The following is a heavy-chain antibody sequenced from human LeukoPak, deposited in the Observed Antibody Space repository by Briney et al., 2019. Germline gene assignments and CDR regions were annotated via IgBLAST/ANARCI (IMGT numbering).Heavy chain of an antibody. CDR2: IYYSGST. CDR1: GGSISSSNHY. CDR3: ARWIQLWFFDY. V-gene: IGHV4-39*01. Sequence: SETLSLTCTVSGGSISSSNHYWGWIRQPPGKGLEWIGSIYYSGSTYYNPSLKSRVTISVDTSKNQFSLKLRSVTVADTAVYYCARWIQLWFFDYWGQGMLVTVSS. J-gene: IGHJ4*02. D-gene: IGHD5-18*01.